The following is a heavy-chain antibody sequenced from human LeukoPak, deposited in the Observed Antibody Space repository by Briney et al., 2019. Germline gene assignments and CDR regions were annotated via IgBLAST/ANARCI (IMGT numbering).Heavy chain of an antibody. CDR3: EKVGKGLVWFGDGIDY. D-gene: IGHD3-10*01. V-gene: IGHV3-30*18. CDR1: GFTFSSYG. CDR2: ISYDGSNK. Sequence: GRSLRLSCAASGFTFSSYGMHWVRQAPGKVLEWVAVISYDGSNKYYADSVKGRFTISRDNSKNTLYLQMNSLRAEDTAVYYFEKVGKGLVWFGDGIDYWGQGTLVTVSS. J-gene: IGHJ4*02.